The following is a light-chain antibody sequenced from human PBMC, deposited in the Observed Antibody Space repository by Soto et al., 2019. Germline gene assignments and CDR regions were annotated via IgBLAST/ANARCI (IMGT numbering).Light chain of an antibody. CDR3: QQYYSTPLT. CDR1: QSVLYSSNNKNY. Sequence: DIVMTQSPDSLAVSLGERATINCKSSQSVLYSSNNKNYLAWYQQKPGQPPKLLIYWASTRESGVPDRFSGSGSETDFTHTISSLQAEDVAVYYCQQYYSTPLTFGQGPRWISN. V-gene: IGKV4-1*01. CDR2: WAS. J-gene: IGKJ1*01.